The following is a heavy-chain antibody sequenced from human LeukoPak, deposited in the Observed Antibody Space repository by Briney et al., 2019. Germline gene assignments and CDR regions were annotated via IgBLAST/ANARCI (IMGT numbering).Heavy chain of an antibody. CDR3: ARDRRSQYSSSWYLGWFDP. J-gene: IGHJ5*02. D-gene: IGHD6-13*01. Sequence: SETLSLTCTVSGYSISNGYYWGWIRQPPGKGLEFIGSVYHGGNTYYKASLKSRVTISVDTSKNQFSLKLSSVTAADTAVYYCARDRRSQYSSSWYLGWFDPWGQGTLVTVSS. CDR2: VYHGGNT. CDR1: GYSISNGYY. V-gene: IGHV4-38-2*02.